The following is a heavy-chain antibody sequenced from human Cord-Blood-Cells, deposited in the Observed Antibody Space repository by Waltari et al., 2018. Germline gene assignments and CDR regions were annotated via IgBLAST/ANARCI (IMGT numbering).Heavy chain of an antibody. CDR2: IIPIFGTA. Sequence: QVQLVQSGAEVKKPGSSVKVSCKASGGTFSSYAISWVRQAPGQGLEWRGGIIPIFGTANYAQKFQGRVTITADESTSTAYMELSSLRSEDTAVYYCARERGGYCSSTSCYALEYWGQGSLVTVSS. J-gene: IGHJ4*02. CDR1: GGTFSSYA. D-gene: IGHD2-2*01. CDR3: ARERGGYCSSTSCYALEY. V-gene: IGHV1-69*01.